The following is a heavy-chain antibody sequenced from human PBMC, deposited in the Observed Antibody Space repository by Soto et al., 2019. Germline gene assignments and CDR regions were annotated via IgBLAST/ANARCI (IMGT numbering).Heavy chain of an antibody. CDR2: ISYDGSNK. J-gene: IGHJ4*02. D-gene: IGHD1-7*01. CDR1: GFTFSSYA. Sequence: QVQLVESGGGVVQPGRPLRVSCAASGFTFSSYAMHWVRQAPGKGLEWVGVISYDGSNKYYADSVKGRFTISRDNSKNTLYLQMNSLRAEDTAVYYCARGRNWNYDYFDYWGQGTLVTVSS. CDR3: ARGRNWNYDYFDY. V-gene: IGHV3-30*04.